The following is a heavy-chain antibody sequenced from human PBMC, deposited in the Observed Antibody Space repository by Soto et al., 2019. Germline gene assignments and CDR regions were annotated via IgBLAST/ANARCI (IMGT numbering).Heavy chain of an antibody. CDR1: GYSFSNNG. D-gene: IGHD4-17*01. Sequence: QVQLVQSGAEVKKPGASVKVSCQASGYSFSNNGSSWVRQAPGQGFEWMGWINGDNGNTNYAQKFQGRVTMTTDPSTSTAYMELRSLRSDDTAVYYCARDLGYGDYGTDFWGQGTLVTVSS. V-gene: IGHV1-18*04. J-gene: IGHJ4*02. CDR3: ARDLGYGDYGTDF. CDR2: INGDNGNT.